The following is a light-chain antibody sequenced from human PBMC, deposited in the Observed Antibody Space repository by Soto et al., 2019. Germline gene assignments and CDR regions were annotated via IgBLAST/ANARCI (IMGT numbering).Light chain of an antibody. Sequence: EIVMTQSPATLSVSPGDGATLSCRASQSVDSNLAWYQQKPGQTPRLLIYGASTRPTGIPARFSGYGSGTDFTLTISSLEPEDFAVYFCQQRDKWPLTFGGGTKVDIK. CDR2: GAS. CDR1: QSVDSN. CDR3: QQRDKWPLT. J-gene: IGKJ4*01. V-gene: IGKV3D-15*01.